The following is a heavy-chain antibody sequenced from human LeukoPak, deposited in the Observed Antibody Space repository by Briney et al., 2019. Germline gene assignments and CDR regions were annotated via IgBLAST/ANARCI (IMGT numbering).Heavy chain of an antibody. J-gene: IGHJ4*02. CDR2: ILYDGSNK. CDR1: GFTFSSYG. D-gene: IGHD3-22*01. Sequence: TGRSLRLSCAASGFTFSSYGMHWVRQAPGKGLEWVAVILYDGSNKYYADSVKGRFTISRDNSKNTLYLQMNSLRAEDTAVYFCAKAYYYDSSGYYPADYWGQGTLVTVSS. V-gene: IGHV3-30*18. CDR3: AKAYYYDSSGYYPADY.